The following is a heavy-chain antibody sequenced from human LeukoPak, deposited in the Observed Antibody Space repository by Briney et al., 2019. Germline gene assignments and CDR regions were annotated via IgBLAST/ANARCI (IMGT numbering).Heavy chain of an antibody. D-gene: IGHD4-17*01. CDR2: ITANGGYT. CDR1: AFSFSKFA. V-gene: IGHV3-23*01. CDR3: AKDPNGDYIGAFDF. J-gene: IGHJ3*01. Sequence: GGSLRPSCAASAFSFSKFALIWVRQAPGKGLEWVSAITANGGYTLYADAVKGRFTVSRDNSKNTLYLQINSLRPEDTAMYYCAKDPNGDYIGAFDFWGQGTMVTVSS.